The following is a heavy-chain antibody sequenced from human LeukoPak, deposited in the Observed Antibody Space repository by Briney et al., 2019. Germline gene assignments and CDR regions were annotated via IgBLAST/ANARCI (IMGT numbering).Heavy chain of an antibody. D-gene: IGHD3-22*01. J-gene: IGHJ2*01. CDR3: ARILYYYDSSGPGEYWYFDL. CDR1: GGTFSSYA. Sequence: ASVTVSCKGSGGTFSSYAISWVRQAPGQGLEWMGGIIPIFGTANYAQKFQGRVTITADESTSTAYMELSSLRSEDTAVYYCARILYYYDSSGPGEYWYFDLWGRGTLVTVSS. CDR2: IIPIFGTA. V-gene: IGHV1-69*13.